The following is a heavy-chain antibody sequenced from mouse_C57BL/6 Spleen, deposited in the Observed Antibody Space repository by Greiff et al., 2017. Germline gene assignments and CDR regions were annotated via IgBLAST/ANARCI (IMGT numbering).Heavy chain of an antibody. J-gene: IGHJ2*01. V-gene: IGHV1-62-2*01. CDR3: ARHEEISPYYYDSYFDY. D-gene: IGHD1-1*01. CDR2: FYPGSGGI. CDR1: GYTFTEYT. Sequence: VQLQQSGAELVKPGASVKLSCKASGYTFTEYTIHWVKQRSGQGLEWIGWFYPGSGGIKYNEKFKDKATLTADKSSSPVYMELSRLTSEDSAVYFCARHEEISPYYYDSYFDYWGQGTTLTVSS.